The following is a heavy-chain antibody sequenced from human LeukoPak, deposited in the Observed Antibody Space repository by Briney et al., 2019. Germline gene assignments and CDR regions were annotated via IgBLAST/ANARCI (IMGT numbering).Heavy chain of an antibody. D-gene: IGHD6-19*01. Sequence: GGSLRLSCAASGFTFDDYAMHWVRQAPGKGLEWVSGISWNSGSIGYADSVKGRFTISRDNAKNSLYLQMNSLRAEVTALYYCAKDGIAVAGGHFDYWGQGTLVTVSS. V-gene: IGHV3-9*01. J-gene: IGHJ4*02. CDR1: GFTFDDYA. CDR3: AKDGIAVAGGHFDY. CDR2: ISWNSGSI.